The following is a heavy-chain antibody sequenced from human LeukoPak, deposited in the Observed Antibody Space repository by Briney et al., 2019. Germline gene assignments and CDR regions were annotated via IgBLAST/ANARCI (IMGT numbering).Heavy chain of an antibody. D-gene: IGHD3-10*01. J-gene: IGHJ6*02. Sequence: SETLSLTCTVSDDSIASPTWWGWVRQPPEKGLEWIGDIDHSGSTNYSPSLRSRVTISIDKSKSHVSLRLSSVTAADSAVYYCARSQSMARGVIDFYGLDVWGQGTTVAVSS. CDR2: IDHSGST. V-gene: IGHV4-4*02. CDR1: DDSIASPTW. CDR3: ARSQSMARGVIDFYGLDV.